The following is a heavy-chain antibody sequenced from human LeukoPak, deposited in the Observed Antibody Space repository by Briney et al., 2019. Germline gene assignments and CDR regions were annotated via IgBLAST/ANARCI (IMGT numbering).Heavy chain of an antibody. V-gene: IGHV4-59*12. CDR2: IYYSGSN. CDR3: ASHDYGDYYYYYMDV. J-gene: IGHJ6*03. D-gene: IGHD4-17*01. CDR1: GGSISSYY. Sequence: KPSETLSLTCTVSGGSISSYYGSWIRQPPGKGLEWIGYIYYSGSNNYNPSLKSRVTISVDKSKNQFSLKLSSVTAADTAVYYCASHDYGDYYYYYMDVWGKGTTVTVSS.